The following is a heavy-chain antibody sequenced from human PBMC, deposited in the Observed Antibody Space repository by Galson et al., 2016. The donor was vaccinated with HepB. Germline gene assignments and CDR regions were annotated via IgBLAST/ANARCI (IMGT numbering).Heavy chain of an antibody. D-gene: IGHD6-19*01. Sequence: TLSLTCSVSGASLSYYYWSWIRQPPGKGLEWIGYIYHSGSTNYNPSLKSRVTMSVDTSKNQFSLKLSSVTAADTAVYYCARDDSGGWYGFHYGMDVWGQGTTVTVSS. J-gene: IGHJ6*02. CDR1: GASLSYYY. CDR3: ARDDSGGWYGFHYGMDV. CDR2: IYHSGST. V-gene: IGHV4-59*01.